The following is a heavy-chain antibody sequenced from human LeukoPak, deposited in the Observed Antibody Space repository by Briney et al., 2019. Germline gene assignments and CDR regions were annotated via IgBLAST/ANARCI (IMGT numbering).Heavy chain of an antibody. J-gene: IGHJ4*02. Sequence: GGSLRLSCTGSGFTFSDYAMSWVRQAPGKGLEWVGFIRNKANGGTADCAASVKGRFTISRDDSKTTAYLQMNSLKTEDTAVYYCSRAYSTGWLGINDFWGQGALVTVSS. CDR3: SRAYSTGWLGINDF. V-gene: IGHV3-49*04. D-gene: IGHD6-19*01. CDR1: GFTFSDYA. CDR2: IRNKANGGTA.